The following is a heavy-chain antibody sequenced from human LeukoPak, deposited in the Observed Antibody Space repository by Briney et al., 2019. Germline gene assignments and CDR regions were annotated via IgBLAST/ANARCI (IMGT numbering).Heavy chain of an antibody. V-gene: IGHV4-30-2*01. J-gene: IGHJ6*02. CDR3: ARAIYGVDYYYYYGMDV. Sequence: PSETLSLTCAVSGGSISSGGYSWSWIRQPPGTGLEWLGYIYHSGSTYYNPSLKSRVTISVDRSKNQFSLKLSSVTAADTAVYYCARAIYGVDYYYYYGMDVWGQGTTVTVSS. CDR2: IYHSGST. CDR1: GGSISSGGYS. D-gene: IGHD2-8*01.